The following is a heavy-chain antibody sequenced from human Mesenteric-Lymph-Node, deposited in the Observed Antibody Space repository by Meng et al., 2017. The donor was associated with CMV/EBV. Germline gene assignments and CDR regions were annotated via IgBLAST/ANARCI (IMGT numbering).Heavy chain of an antibody. J-gene: IGHJ4*02. V-gene: IGHV4-59*11. CDR1: GGPFSGHY. D-gene: IGHD6-19*01. CDR2: IYYSGST. Sequence: SETLSLTCAPYGGPFSGHYWSWIRQPPGKGLEWIGYIYYSGSTNYNPSLKSRVTISVDTSKNQFSLKLSSVTAADTAVYYCGREQWLAHYFDNWGQGTLVTVSS. CDR3: GREQWLAHYFDN.